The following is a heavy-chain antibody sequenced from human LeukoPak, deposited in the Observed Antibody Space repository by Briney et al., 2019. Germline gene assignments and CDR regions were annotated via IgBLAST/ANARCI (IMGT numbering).Heavy chain of an antibody. J-gene: IGHJ5*02. CDR1: GGSISSSNW. CDR2: IYESGST. Sequence: PSGTLSLTCAVSGGSISSSNWWSWVRQPPGKGLEWIGEIYESGSTNYNPSLKRRVTISVDKSKNQFSLKLRSVNAAATDVYYCARDWLSPRGNCFDPWGPGTLVTVSS. CDR3: ARDWLSPRGNCFDP. D-gene: IGHD3-10*01. V-gene: IGHV4-4*02.